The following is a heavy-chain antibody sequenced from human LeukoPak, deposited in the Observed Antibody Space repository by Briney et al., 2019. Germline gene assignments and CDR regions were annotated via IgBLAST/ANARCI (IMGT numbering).Heavy chain of an antibody. D-gene: IGHD3-10*01. CDR1: GFTFSRSA. J-gene: IGHJ4*02. V-gene: IGHV3-30-3*01. CDR3: ARDNIAGSGSSD. CDR2: TSYDGIHK. Sequence: PGGSLRLSCTDSGFTFSRSAMHWVRQAPGKGLEWVAVTSYDGIHKYYADSVQGRFTISRDNSKNTLYLQMNSLRVEDTAVYYCARDNIAGSGSSDWGQGTLVTVSS.